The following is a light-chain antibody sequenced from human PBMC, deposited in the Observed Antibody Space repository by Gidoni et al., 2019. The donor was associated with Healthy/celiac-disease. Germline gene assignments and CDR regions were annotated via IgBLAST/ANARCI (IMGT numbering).Light chain of an antibody. CDR2: AAS. V-gene: IGKV1-8*01. CDR3: QQYYSYPPLT. Sequence: IRMTPSPSSFSASTGDRVTITCRASQGISSYLAWYQQKPGKAPKLLIYAASTLQSGVPSRFSGSGSGTDFTLTISCLQSEDFATYYCQQYYSYPPLTFGGGTKVEIK. CDR1: QGISSY. J-gene: IGKJ4*01.